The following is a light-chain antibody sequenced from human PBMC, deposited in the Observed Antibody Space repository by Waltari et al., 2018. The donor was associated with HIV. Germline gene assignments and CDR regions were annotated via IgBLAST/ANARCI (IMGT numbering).Light chain of an antibody. J-gene: IGKJ1*01. V-gene: IGKV3-20*01. CDR1: QSVSSSY. CDR2: GAS. CDR3: QQYGSSPRT. Sequence: GERATLSCRASQSVSSSYLAWYQQKPGQAPRLLIYGASSRATGIPDRFSGSGSGTDFTLTISRLEPEDFAVYYCQQYGSSPRTFGQGTKVEIK.